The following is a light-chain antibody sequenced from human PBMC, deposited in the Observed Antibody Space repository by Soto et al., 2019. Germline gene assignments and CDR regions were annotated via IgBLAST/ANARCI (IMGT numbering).Light chain of an antibody. CDR1: QSVSSSY. V-gene: IGKV3-20*01. CDR2: GAS. Sequence: EIVLTQSPGTLSLSPGERATLSCRASQSVSSSYLAWYQQKPGQAPRLLIYGASSRATGIPDRFSGSGFGTVFTLIICILEPEGFAVYYCQQYVSSPRTFGGGTKLYIK. CDR3: QQYVSSPRT. J-gene: IGKJ4*01.